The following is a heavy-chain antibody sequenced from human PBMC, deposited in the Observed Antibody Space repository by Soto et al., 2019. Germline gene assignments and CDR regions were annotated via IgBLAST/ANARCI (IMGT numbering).Heavy chain of an antibody. CDR3: ARAGSGSYQPDS. V-gene: IGHV1-69*02. Sequence: QVQLVQSGAEVKKPGSSVKVSCKASGGTFSSYTISWVRQAPGQGLEWMGRIIPILGIANYAQKFQGRVTITADKSTSTAYMELSHLRAEDTAVYYCARAGSGSYQPDSWGQGTLVTVSS. J-gene: IGHJ4*02. CDR1: GGTFSSYT. D-gene: IGHD1-26*01. CDR2: IIPILGIA.